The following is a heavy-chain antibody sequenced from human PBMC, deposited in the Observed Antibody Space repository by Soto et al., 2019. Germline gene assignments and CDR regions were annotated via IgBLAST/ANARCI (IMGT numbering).Heavy chain of an antibody. D-gene: IGHD2-2*02. Sequence: EVQLVESGGGLVQPGGSLRLSCADSGFTFSDHYMDWVRQAPGKGLEWVGRIRNRGQSHIADYAASVKGSFTMSREDSENSLHLQTNSLKTEETAVYYCASDTHTARDYWGQGTLVTVSS. CDR1: GFTFSDHY. CDR3: ASDTHTARDY. CDR2: IRNRGQSHIA. J-gene: IGHJ4*02. V-gene: IGHV3-72*01.